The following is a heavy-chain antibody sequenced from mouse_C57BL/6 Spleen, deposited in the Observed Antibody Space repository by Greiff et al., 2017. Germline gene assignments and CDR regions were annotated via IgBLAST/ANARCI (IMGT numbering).Heavy chain of an antibody. Sequence: VKLVESGPELVKPGASVKLSCKASGYTFTSYDINWVKQRPGQGLEWIGWIYPRDGSTKYNEKFKGKATLTVDTSSSTAYMELHSLTSEDSAVYFCATHWYFDVWGTGTTVTVSS. V-gene: IGHV1-85*01. J-gene: IGHJ1*03. CDR3: ATHWYFDV. CDR1: GYTFTSYD. CDR2: IYPRDGST.